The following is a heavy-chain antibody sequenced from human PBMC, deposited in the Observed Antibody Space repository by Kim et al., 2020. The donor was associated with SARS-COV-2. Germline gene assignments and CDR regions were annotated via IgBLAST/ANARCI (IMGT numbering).Heavy chain of an antibody. CDR2: IKSKTDGGTT. Sequence: GGSLRLSCAASGFTFSNAWMSWVRQAPGKGLEWVGRIKSKTDGGTTDYAAPVKGRFTISRDDSKNTLYLQMNSLKTEDTAVYYCTTGLTITMIVRVDYWGQGTLVTVSS. D-gene: IGHD3-22*01. V-gene: IGHV3-15*01. CDR1: GFTFSNAW. CDR3: TTGLTITMIVRVDY. J-gene: IGHJ4*02.